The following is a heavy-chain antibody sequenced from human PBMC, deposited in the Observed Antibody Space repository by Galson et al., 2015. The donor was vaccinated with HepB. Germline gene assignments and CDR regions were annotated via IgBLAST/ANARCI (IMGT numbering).Heavy chain of an antibody. J-gene: IGHJ6*02. D-gene: IGHD3-22*01. CDR3: ARDWLNPYYYDSSGYSLYYYYYYGMDV. CDR1: GASISSYY. V-gene: IGHV4-59*01. CDR2: IYYSGST. Sequence: ETLSLTCTVSGASISSYYWSWIRQPPGKGLEWIGYIYYSGSTNYNPSLKSRVTISVDTSKNQFSLRLSSVTAADTAVYYCARDWLNPYYYDSSGYSLYYYYYYGMDVWGQGTTVTVSS.